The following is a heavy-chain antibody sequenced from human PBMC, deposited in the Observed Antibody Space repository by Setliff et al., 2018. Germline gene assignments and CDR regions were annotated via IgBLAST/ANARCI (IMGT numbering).Heavy chain of an antibody. V-gene: IGHV4-30-4*08. J-gene: IGHJ4*02. CDR2: IYHSGSA. CDR3: ARSFSRREKFLLDY. Sequence: SETLSLTCTVSGDSISSGDYFWSWIRQPPGKGLEWIAYIYHSGSAYYNPSLKSRVTMSVDTSKNQFSLRVSSVTAADTAVYYCARSFSRREKFLLDYWGQGALVTVSS. CDR1: GDSISSGDYF.